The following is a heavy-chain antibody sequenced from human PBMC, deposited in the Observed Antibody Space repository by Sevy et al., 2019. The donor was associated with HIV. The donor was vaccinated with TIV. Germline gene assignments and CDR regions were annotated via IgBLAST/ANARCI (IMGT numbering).Heavy chain of an antibody. CDR3: ARDLGYESTGYLPLFDN. CDR1: GFTFSTHA. D-gene: IGHD3-22*01. J-gene: IGHJ4*02. CDR2: ISYDGNIE. Sequence: GGSLRLSCAASGFTFSTHAMHWVRQAPGKGLEWVAIISYDGNIENYPDSVKGRFTISRDDSKNTLYLQMNSLRSEDTALYYCARDLGYESTGYLPLFDNWGQGTLVTVSS. V-gene: IGHV3-30-3*01.